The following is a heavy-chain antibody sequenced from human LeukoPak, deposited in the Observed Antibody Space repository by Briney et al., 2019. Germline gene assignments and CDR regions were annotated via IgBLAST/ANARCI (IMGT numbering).Heavy chain of an antibody. CDR3: ARGIGHYYGSGSYGGIDY. CDR2: FDHADSDT. D-gene: IGHD3-10*01. V-gene: IGHV5-51*01. Sequence: GESLNIPWKGSGYSFTSYWIGWVRRMPGKGLGWLGIFDHADSDTRYSPSFQGQVTISADKSISTAYLQWSSLKASDTAMYYCARGIGHYYGSGSYGGIDYWGQGTLVTVSS. J-gene: IGHJ4*02. CDR1: GYSFTSYW.